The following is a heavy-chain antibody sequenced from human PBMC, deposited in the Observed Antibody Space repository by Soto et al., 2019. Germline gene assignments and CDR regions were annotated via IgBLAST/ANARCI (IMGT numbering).Heavy chain of an antibody. V-gene: IGHV3-33*01. CDR2: IWYDGSNK. Sequence: QVQLVESGGGVVQPGRSLRLSCAASGFTFSSYGMHWVRQAPGKGLEWVAVIWYDGSNKYYADSVKGRFTISRDNSKNTLYLQMNSLRAEDTAVYYCAREGPSSGYYPGYWGQGTLVTVSS. J-gene: IGHJ4*02. D-gene: IGHD3-22*01. CDR3: AREGPSSGYYPGY. CDR1: GFTFSSYG.